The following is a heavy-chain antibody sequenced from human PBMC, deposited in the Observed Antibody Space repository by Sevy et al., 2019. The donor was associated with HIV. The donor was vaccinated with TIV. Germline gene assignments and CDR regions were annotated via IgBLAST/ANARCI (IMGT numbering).Heavy chain of an antibody. Sequence: GGSLRLSCAASGFTFSTYGMHWVRQAPGKGLEWVAVIWFDESNTYYADSVKGRFTISRDIAKNTLHLQMNSLRAEDTAVYYCARDLECYVYGDYGPAFMPDYWGQGTLVTVSS. CDR2: IWFDESNT. CDR1: GFTFSTYG. D-gene: IGHD4-17*01. CDR3: ARDLECYVYGDYGPAFMPDY. V-gene: IGHV3-33*01. J-gene: IGHJ4*02.